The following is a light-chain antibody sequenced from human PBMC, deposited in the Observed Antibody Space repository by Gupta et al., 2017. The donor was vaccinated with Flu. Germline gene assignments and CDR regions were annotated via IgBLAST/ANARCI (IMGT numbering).Light chain of an antibody. CDR3: HQVNDYPIT. Sequence: PSFSSAPVEDRVIITSPTSHDTSTFLGWYQQKPGKAPILLIYGASTVPRGVPSRFSGSGSGTDFTLTISSLQPEDFATYPCHQVNDYPITFGQGTKVEIK. J-gene: IGKJ2*01. CDR1: HDTSTF. V-gene: IGKV1-9*01. CDR2: GAS.